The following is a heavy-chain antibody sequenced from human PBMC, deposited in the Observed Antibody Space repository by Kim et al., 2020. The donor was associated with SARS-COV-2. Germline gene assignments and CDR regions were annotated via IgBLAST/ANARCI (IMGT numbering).Heavy chain of an antibody. CDR1: GGSISSYY. Sequence: SETLSLTCTVSGGSISSYYWSWIRQPPGKGLEWIGYIYYSGSTNYNPSLKSRVTISVDTSKNQFSLKLSSVTAADTAVYYCARSAELGGYFIDYWGQGTL. D-gene: IGHD3-22*01. V-gene: IGHV4-59*01. CDR3: ARSAELGGYFIDY. J-gene: IGHJ4*02. CDR2: IYYSGST.